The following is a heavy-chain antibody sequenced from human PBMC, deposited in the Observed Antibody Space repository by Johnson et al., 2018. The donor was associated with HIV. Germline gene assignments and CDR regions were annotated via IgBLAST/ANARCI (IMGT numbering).Heavy chain of an antibody. V-gene: IGHV3-48*01. Sequence: VQLVESGGGLVHPGGSLRLSCAASGFTFSIYSMNWVRQAPGKGLEWISYISSSGNTIYYADSVKGRFTISRDNAKDSLYLQMNRLRAEDTAVYYCARDPLIEIMTNAFDIWGQGTMVTVSS. CDR3: ARDPLIEIMTNAFDI. D-gene: IGHD3-16*01. J-gene: IGHJ3*02. CDR1: GFTFSIYS. CDR2: ISSSGNTI.